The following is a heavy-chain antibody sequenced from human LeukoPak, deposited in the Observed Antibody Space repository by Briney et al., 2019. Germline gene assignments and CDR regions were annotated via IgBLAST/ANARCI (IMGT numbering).Heavy chain of an antibody. D-gene: IGHD6-19*01. CDR1: GFTVSSNY. CDR2: IYTGGNT. CDR3: ARESSRGYYFDY. J-gene: IGHJ4*02. V-gene: IGHV3-66*01. Sequence: GGSLRLSCAASGFTVSSNYMSWVRQAPGKGLEWVSVIYTGGNTYYAGSVKGRFTMSRDNSKSTLYLQTNSLRAEDTAVYYCARESSRGYYFDYWGLGTLVTVSS.